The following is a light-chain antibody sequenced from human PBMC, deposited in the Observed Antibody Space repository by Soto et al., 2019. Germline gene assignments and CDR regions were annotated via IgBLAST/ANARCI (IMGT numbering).Light chain of an antibody. CDR1: QDINKW. J-gene: IGKJ2*01. Sequence: DIQMTQSPSSVSAPVGDRVTISCRASQDINKWLAWYQQKPGKAPKLLISAASTLQSGVPSRFSGSGSGTEFTLTIQSRQPDDMATYYCQQASSFPHTFGQGTKLEIK. CDR3: QQASSFPHT. V-gene: IGKV1-12*01. CDR2: AAS.